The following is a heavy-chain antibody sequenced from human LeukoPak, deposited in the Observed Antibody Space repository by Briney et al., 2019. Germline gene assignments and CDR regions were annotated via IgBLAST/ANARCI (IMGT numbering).Heavy chain of an antibody. D-gene: IGHD4-17*01. J-gene: IGHJ4*02. V-gene: IGHV3-7*01. Sequence: GGSLRLSCAASGFTFSSYWMTWVRQAPGKGLEWVANIGEDGSEKYYVDSVKGRFTISRDNTKNSLYLQMNSLRAEDTAVYYCARLYGDWRIVDFDYWGQGTLVTVSS. CDR1: GFTFSSYW. CDR3: ARLYGDWRIVDFDY. CDR2: IGEDGSEK.